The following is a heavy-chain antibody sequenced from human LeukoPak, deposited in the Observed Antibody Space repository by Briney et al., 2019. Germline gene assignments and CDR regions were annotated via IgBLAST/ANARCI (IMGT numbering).Heavy chain of an antibody. CDR2: IYSGGNT. CDR1: GFSVSSNY. J-gene: IGHJ4*02. V-gene: IGHV3-53*01. CDR3: ARGGNKEFDY. D-gene: IGHD2/OR15-2a*01. Sequence: PGGSLRLSCAASGFSVSSNYMSWVRQTPGKGLEWVSVIYSGGNTYYADSAKGRFTISRDNSKNTPHLQMNSPRAEDTAVYYCARGGNKEFDYWGQGALVTVSS.